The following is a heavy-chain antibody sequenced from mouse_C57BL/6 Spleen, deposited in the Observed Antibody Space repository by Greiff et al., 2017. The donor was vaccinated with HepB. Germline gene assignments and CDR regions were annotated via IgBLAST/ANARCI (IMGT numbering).Heavy chain of an antibody. CDR3: ARGTVVATDFDY. Sequence: VQLQQPGTELVKPGASVKLSCKASGYTFTSYWMHWVKQRPGQGLEWIGNINPSNGGTNYNEKFKSKATLTEDKSSSTAYMQLSSLTSEDSAVYYCARGTVVATDFDYWGQGTTLTVSS. J-gene: IGHJ2*01. CDR1: GYTFTSYW. V-gene: IGHV1-53*01. D-gene: IGHD1-1*01. CDR2: INPSNGGT.